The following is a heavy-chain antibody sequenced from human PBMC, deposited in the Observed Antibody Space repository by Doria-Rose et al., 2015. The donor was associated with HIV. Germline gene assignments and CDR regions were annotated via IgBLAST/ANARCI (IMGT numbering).Heavy chain of an antibody. CDR3: ARARNYGFPHFFDF. J-gene: IGHJ4*02. CDR1: GDSISSGDFF. D-gene: IGHD3-10*01. CDR2: ISSSGTT. Sequence: VQLLESGPGLVRPSQTLSLTCTVSGDSISSGDFFWSWIRQPPGKGPEWIGYISSSGTTYYYPSLRGRLTISLDASKNQFSLNLNSVTAADTAVYYCARARNYGFPHFFDFWGQGTLVTVSS. V-gene: IGHV4-30-4*01.